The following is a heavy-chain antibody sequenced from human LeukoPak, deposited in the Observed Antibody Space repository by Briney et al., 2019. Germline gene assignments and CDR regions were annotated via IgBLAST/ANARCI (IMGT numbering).Heavy chain of an antibody. Sequence: ASVKVSCKASGYTFTSYAMHWVRQAPGQRLEWVGWINAGNGNTKYSQKFQGRVTITRDTSASTAYMELSSLRSEDTAVYYCARAPYYDSSGYYFHYYYGMDVWGQGTTVTVSS. CDR1: GYTFTSYA. J-gene: IGHJ6*02. V-gene: IGHV1-3*01. CDR3: ARAPYYDSSGYYFHYYYGMDV. CDR2: INAGNGNT. D-gene: IGHD3-22*01.